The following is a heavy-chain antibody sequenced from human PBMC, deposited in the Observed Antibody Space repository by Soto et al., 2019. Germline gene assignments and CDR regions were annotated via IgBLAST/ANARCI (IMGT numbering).Heavy chain of an antibody. CDR3: AMDQSKGQMLLPYFDY. J-gene: IGHJ4*02. D-gene: IGHD2-2*03. V-gene: IGHV3-21*04. CDR2: ISSGSHFI. CDR1: GFNFPGYS. Sequence: VQLVESGGGLVQPGGSLRLSCAASGFNFPGYSMNWVRQAPGKGLEWVASISSGSHFIYYADSVRGRFTISRDNARDSLLLQMNSLRAGDTGVYCCAMDQSKGQMLLPYFDYWGQGTLVTVSS.